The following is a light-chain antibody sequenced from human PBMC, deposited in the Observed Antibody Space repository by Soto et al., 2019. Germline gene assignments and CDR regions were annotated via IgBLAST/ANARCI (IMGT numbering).Light chain of an antibody. CDR1: QSISGT. V-gene: IGKV3-15*01. CDR2: GAS. Sequence: EIVMTQSPATLSVSPGGRATLSCRASQSISGTLAWYQQKPGQAPRLLIHGASTRAPGFPARFSGSGSGTDFTLTISSLQSEDFAVSYCQQYNNWPWTFGQGTKVEIK. J-gene: IGKJ1*01. CDR3: QQYNNWPWT.